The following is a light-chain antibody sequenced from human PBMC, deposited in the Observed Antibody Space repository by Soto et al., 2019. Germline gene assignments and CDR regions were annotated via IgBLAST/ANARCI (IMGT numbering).Light chain of an antibody. J-gene: IGLJ1*01. Sequence: QSALTQPASVSGSPGQSITISCTGISTDVGTYNHVSWYQQHPGKAPKLMIYEVNERHSGVSNRFSGSKSGNTASLTISGLQAEDEAVYYCCSYARSTLYAFATGTKLTVL. V-gene: IGLV2-23*02. CDR1: STDVGTYNH. CDR3: CSYARSTLYA. CDR2: EVN.